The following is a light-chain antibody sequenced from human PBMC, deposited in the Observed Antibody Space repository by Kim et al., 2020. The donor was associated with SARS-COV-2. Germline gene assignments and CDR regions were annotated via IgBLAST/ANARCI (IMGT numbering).Light chain of an antibody. CDR3: SSYATSSSWV. CDR1: SSDVGAYNY. Sequence: GQSITISCTGTSSDVGAYNYVSWYQQHPGKVPKLMISDVSKRPSGVSNRFSGSKSGNTASLTISGLQAEDEAGYYCSSYATSSSWVFGGGTQLTVL. V-gene: IGLV2-14*03. J-gene: IGLJ3*02. CDR2: DVS.